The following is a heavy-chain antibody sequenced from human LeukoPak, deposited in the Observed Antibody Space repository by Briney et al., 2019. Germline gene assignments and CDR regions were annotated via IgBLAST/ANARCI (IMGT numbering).Heavy chain of an antibody. CDR3: ARDRHSGRFYTIDY. Sequence: GGSLRLSCAASGFTFSSYAMHWVRQAPGKGLEWVAVMWFDGSNQYQTDSVKGRFTISRDNSKNTLYLQMSSLRAVDTAVYYCARDRHSGRFYTIDYWGQGTLVTVSS. J-gene: IGHJ4*02. CDR1: GFTFSSYA. V-gene: IGHV3-33*01. D-gene: IGHD1-26*01. CDR2: MWFDGSNQ.